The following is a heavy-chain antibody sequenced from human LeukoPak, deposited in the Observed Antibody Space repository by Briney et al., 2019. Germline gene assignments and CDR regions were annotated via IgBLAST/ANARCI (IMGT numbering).Heavy chain of an antibody. D-gene: IGHD6-13*01. V-gene: IGHV4-4*02. CDR1: GGSISSSNW. CDR3: ARVTFYSSSWFDY. Sequence: SGTLSLTCAVSGGSISSSNWWSWVRQPPGKGLEWIGEIYHSGSTNYNPSLKSRVTISVDKSKNQFSLKLSSVTAADTAVYYCARVTFYSSSWFDYWGQGTLVTVSS. J-gene: IGHJ4*02. CDR2: IYHSGST.